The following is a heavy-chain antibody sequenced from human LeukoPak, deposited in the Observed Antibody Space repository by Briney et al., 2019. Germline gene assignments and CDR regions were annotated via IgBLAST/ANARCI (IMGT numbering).Heavy chain of an antibody. CDR2: IYTSGST. V-gene: IGHV4-61*02. CDR1: GGSISSGSYY. J-gene: IGHJ5*02. CDR3: ARRGARRRITTTINWFDP. D-gene: IGHD1-14*01. Sequence: SETLSLTCTVSGGSISSGSYYWSWIRQPAGKGLEWIGRIYTSGSTNYNPSLKSRVTISVDTSKNQFSLKLSSVTAADTAVYYCARRGARRRITTTINWFDPWGQGTLVTVSS.